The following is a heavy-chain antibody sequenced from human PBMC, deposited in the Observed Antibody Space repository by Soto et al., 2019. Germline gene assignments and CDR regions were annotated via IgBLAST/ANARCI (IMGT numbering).Heavy chain of an antibody. CDR3: ARDPYSDDSSGYRLSPS. V-gene: IGHV1-69*01. CDR2: IIPIFGTA. CDR1: GGTFSSYA. Sequence: QVQLVQSGAEVKKPGSSVKVSCKASGGTFSSYAISWVRQAPGQGLEWMGGIIPIFGTANYAQKFQGRVTIATDESTRTAYIELSSLRSEDTAVYYCARDPYSDDSSGYRLSPSWGQGTLVTVSS. J-gene: IGHJ5*02. D-gene: IGHD3-22*01.